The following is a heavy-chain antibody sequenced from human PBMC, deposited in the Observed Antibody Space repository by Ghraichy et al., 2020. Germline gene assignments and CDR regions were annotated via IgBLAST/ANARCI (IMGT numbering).Heavy chain of an antibody. J-gene: IGHJ4*02. V-gene: IGHV3-23*01. CDR3: AGCSSSWYDFDY. Sequence: GESLNISCAASGFTFSSYAMSWVRQAPGKGLEWVSAISGSGGSTYYADSVKGRFTISRDNSKNTLYLQMNSLRAEDTAVYYCAGCSSSWYDFDYWGQGTLVTVSS. CDR1: GFTFSSYA. CDR2: ISGSGGST. D-gene: IGHD6-13*01.